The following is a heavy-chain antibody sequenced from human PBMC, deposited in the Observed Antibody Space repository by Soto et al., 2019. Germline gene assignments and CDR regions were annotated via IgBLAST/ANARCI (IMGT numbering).Heavy chain of an antibody. CDR2: ITGSGGST. V-gene: IGHV3-23*01. Sequence: RGSRRLSCAASGFTFSSYAMGWFRQAPGKGLEWVSAITGSGGSTYYADSVKGRFTISRDNSKNTLYLQMNSLRAEDTAVYYCAKVPYYYDSSGYSGPFDYWGQGTLVTVSS. J-gene: IGHJ4*02. CDR3: AKVPYYYDSSGYSGPFDY. CDR1: GFTFSSYA. D-gene: IGHD3-22*01.